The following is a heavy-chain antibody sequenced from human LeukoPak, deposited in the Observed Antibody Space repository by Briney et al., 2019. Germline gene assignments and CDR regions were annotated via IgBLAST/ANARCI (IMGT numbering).Heavy chain of an antibody. CDR1: AFTFSSYA. D-gene: IGHD1-26*01. CDR3: AKVGSDRGSYYFDY. CDR2: ISGSGGST. Sequence: AGSLRLSCAASAFTFSSYAMSWVRQAPGKGLEWVSAISGSGGSTYYADSVKGRFTISRDNSKNTLYLQMNSLRAEDTAVYYCAKVGSDRGSYYFDYWGQGTLVTVSS. J-gene: IGHJ4*02. V-gene: IGHV3-23*01.